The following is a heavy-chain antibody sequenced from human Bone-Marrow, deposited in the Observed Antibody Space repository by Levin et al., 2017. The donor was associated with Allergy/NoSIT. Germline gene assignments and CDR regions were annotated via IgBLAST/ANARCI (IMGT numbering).Heavy chain of an antibody. CDR3: AKETSGSYAGGAFDI. CDR1: GFTFSSYG. J-gene: IGHJ3*02. V-gene: IGHV3-30*18. CDR2: ISYDGSNK. D-gene: IGHD1-26*01. Sequence: PGGSLRLSCAASGFTFSSYGMHWVRQAPGKGLEWVAVISYDGSNKYYADSVKGRFTISRDNSKNTLYLQMNSLRAEDTAVYYCAKETSGSYAGGAFDIWGQGTMVTVSS.